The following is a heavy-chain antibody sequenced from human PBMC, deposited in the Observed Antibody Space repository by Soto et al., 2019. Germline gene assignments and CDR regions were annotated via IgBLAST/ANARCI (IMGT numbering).Heavy chain of an antibody. CDR3: ARDFSRGYCSSTSYYAGPENAFDI. CDR2: ISSSSSTI. CDR1: GFTFSSYS. V-gene: IGHV3-48*01. J-gene: IGHJ3*02. Sequence: PGGSLRLSCAASGFTFSSYSMNWVRQAPGKGLEWVSYISSSSSTIYYADSVKGRFTISRDNAKNSLYLRMNSLRAEDTAVHYCARDFSRGYCSSTSYYAGPENAFDIWGQGTMVTVSS. D-gene: IGHD2-2*01.